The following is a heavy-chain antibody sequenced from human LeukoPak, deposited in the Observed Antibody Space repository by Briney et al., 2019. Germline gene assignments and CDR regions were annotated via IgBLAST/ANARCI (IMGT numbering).Heavy chain of an antibody. Sequence: PSETLSLTCTVSGGSISSGGYYWSWIRQHPGKGLEWIGYIYYSGSTYYNPSLKSRVTISVDTSKNQFSLKLSSVTAADTAVYYCARGEMATSGPIDYWGQGTLVTVSS. CDR3: ARGEMATSGPIDY. CDR1: GGSISSGGYY. CDR2: IYYSGST. D-gene: IGHD5-24*01. J-gene: IGHJ4*02. V-gene: IGHV4-31*03.